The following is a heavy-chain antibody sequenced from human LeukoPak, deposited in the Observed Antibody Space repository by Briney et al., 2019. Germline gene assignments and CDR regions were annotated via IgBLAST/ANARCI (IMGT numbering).Heavy chain of an antibody. Sequence: SETLSLTCAVYGGSFSGYYWSWIRQPPGKGLEWIGEINHSGSTNYNPSLKSRVTISVDTSKNQFSLKLSSVTAADTAVYYCARIDGSGSYRYYMDVWGKGTTVTVSS. CDR1: GGSFSGYY. CDR3: ARIDGSGSYRYYMDV. V-gene: IGHV4-34*01. D-gene: IGHD3-10*01. J-gene: IGHJ6*03. CDR2: INHSGST.